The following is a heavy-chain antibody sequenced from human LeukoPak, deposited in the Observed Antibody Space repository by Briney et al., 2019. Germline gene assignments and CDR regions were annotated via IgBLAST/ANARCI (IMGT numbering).Heavy chain of an antibody. J-gene: IGHJ3*02. CDR1: GGSISGPS. CDR2: IYYSGDT. V-gene: IGHV4-59*11. Sequence: SETLCLTCAVSGGSISGPSWSWIRQPPGKGVEWIGYIYYSGDTNYNPSLKSRVTMSLDTSKNQFSLMLSSVTAADTAVYYCARDRGDGVFDIWGQGAMVTVSS. D-gene: IGHD4-17*01. CDR3: ARDRGDGVFDI.